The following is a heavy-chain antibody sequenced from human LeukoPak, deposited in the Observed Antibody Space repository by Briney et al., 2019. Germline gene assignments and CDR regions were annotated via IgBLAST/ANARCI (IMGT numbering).Heavy chain of an antibody. V-gene: IGHV1-2*02. CDR3: AREGSYCVGGDCYSFDF. Sequence: ASVKVSCKASGYRFISNSIQWVRQAPGLGPEWMGWMHPGNGNTRYAEKFQGRVTMTRDTSINTAYMDLSSLRSDDTAVYYCAREGSYCVGGDCYSFDFWGQGTLITVSS. D-gene: IGHD2-21*02. CDR1: GYRFISNS. CDR2: MHPGNGNT. J-gene: IGHJ4*02.